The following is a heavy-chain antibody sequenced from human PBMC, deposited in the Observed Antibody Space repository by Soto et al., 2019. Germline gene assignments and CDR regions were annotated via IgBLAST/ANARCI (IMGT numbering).Heavy chain of an antibody. D-gene: IGHD4-17*01. J-gene: IGHJ4*02. CDR1: GGSISSDGYY. CDR2: IFNSGGT. V-gene: IGHV4-31*03. CDR3: ARGRNGDTFDY. Sequence: QVQLQESGPGLVKPSQTLSLTCTVSGGSISSDGYYWNWIRQHPGEGLEWIGYIFNSGGTYYNPSLKSRLTMSVDTSKSQFSLELRSVTAADTAVYYCARGRNGDTFDYWGQGTRVTVSS.